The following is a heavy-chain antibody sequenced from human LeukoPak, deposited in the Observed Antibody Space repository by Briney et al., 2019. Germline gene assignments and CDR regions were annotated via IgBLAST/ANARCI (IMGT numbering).Heavy chain of an antibody. CDR3: AKGVGEMATILGYYFDY. J-gene: IGHJ4*02. Sequence: PGGSLRLSCAASGFTFSSYAMSWVRQAPGKGLEWVSTISGSDVSTNGADSVKGRFTISRDNSKNTLYLQMNSLRAEDTAVYYCAKGVGEMATILGYYFDYWGQGTLVTVSS. CDR1: GFTFSSYA. D-gene: IGHD5-24*01. CDR2: ISGSDVST. V-gene: IGHV3-23*01.